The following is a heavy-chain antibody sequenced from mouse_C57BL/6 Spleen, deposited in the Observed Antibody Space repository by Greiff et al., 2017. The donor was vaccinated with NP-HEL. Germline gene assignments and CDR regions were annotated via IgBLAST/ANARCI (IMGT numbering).Heavy chain of an antibody. CDR2: ISDGGSYT. Sequence: EVQRVESGGGLVKPGGSLKLSCAASGFTFSSYAMSWVRQTPEKRLEWVATISDGGSYTYYPDNVKGRFTISRDNAKNNLYLQMSHLKSEDTAMYYCARRPLRYWYFDVWGTGTTVTVSS. CDR1: GFTFSSYA. V-gene: IGHV5-4*03. D-gene: IGHD1-1*01. J-gene: IGHJ1*03. CDR3: ARRPLRYWYFDV.